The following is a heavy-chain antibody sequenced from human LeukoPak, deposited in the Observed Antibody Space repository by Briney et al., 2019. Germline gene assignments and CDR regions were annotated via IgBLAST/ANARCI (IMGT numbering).Heavy chain of an antibody. J-gene: IGHJ4*02. CDR1: GFTFSSYG. D-gene: IGHD3-16*02. CDR2: ISYDGSNK. CDR3: AKGGFMITFGGVIVD. V-gene: IGHV3-30*18. Sequence: GGSLRLSCAASGFTFSSYGMHWVRQAPGKGLEWVAVISYDGSNKYYADSVKGRFTISRDNSKNTLYLQMNSLRAEDTAVYYCAKGGFMITFGGVIVDWGQGTLVTVS.